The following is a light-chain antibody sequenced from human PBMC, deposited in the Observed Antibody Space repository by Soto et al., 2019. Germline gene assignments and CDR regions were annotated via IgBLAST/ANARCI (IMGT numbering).Light chain of an antibody. Sequence: EIVLTQSPAILSLSPGERATLSCRASQSVGTYLDWHQQKLGQAPRLLIYDASNRATGIPARFSGSGSGTDFTLTISSLEPEDFAVYYCQQRVNWLTFGGGTKVDI. CDR2: DAS. J-gene: IGKJ4*01. CDR1: QSVGTY. V-gene: IGKV3-11*01. CDR3: QQRVNWLT.